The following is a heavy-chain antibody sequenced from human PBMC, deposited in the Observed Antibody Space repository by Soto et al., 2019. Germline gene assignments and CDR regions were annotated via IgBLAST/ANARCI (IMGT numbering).Heavy chain of an antibody. Sequence: QVQLQESGPGLVKPSGTLSLTCAVSGGSISSSNWWSWVRQPLGKGLEWIGEIYHSGSTNYNPSLKSRVTISVDKSKNQFSLKLSSVTAADTAVYYCARWCVPAAMGNWFDPWGQGTLVTVSS. CDR3: ARWCVPAAMGNWFDP. D-gene: IGHD2-2*01. V-gene: IGHV4-4*02. CDR2: IYHSGST. CDR1: GGSISSSNW. J-gene: IGHJ5*02.